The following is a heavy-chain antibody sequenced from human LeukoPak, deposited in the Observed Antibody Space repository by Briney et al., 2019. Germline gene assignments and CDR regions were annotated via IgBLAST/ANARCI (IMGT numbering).Heavy chain of an antibody. J-gene: IGHJ5*02. D-gene: IGHD2-2*01. CDR1: DGSINSYY. Sequence: SETLSLTCSVSDGSINSYYWNWIRRPPGKGLEWIGYIYYSGSTNYNPSLKSRVTISVDTSKNQFSLKLSSVTAADTAVYYCARVNYCSSTSCYGDNWFDPWAREPWSPSPQ. V-gene: IGHV4-59*01. CDR3: ARVNYCSSTSCYGDNWFDP. CDR2: IYYSGST.